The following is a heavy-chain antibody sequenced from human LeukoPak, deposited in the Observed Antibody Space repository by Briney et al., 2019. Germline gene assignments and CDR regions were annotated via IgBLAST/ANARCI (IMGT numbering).Heavy chain of an antibody. CDR2: IYYTGST. Sequence: SSETLSLTCSVSGGSISGYYWSWIRQPPGKRLEWIGYIYYTGSTNYNPSLKRRLTMSLDTSKNQFSLKLSSVTAADTAVYCCARDRYSSGWYIDYWGQGTLVTVSS. CDR3: ARDRYSSGWYIDY. CDR1: GGSISGYY. V-gene: IGHV4-59*01. D-gene: IGHD6-19*01. J-gene: IGHJ4*02.